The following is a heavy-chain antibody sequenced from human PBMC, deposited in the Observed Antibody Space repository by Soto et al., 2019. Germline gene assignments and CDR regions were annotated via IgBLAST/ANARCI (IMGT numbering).Heavy chain of an antibody. CDR3: SRDAQKWLVADFDI. CDR1: GYTFVSYG. CDR2: ISPYNGNT. V-gene: IGHV1-18*01. D-gene: IGHD6-19*01. J-gene: IGHJ3*02. Sequence: QVQLVQSGAEVKEPGASVKVSCKASGYTFVSYGISWVRQAPGQGLEWMGWISPYNGNTNYAQKFQGRVTMTTDTSTSTVYMELRSLRSDYTAVDYCSRDAQKWLVADFDIWGQGTMVTVSS.